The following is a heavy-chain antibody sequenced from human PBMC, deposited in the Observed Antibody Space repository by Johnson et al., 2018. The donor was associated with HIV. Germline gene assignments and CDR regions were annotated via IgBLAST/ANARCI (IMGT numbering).Heavy chain of an antibody. J-gene: IGHJ3*02. CDR2: ISGSGGST. CDR3: AKDGGSVDAFDI. Sequence: VQLVESGGGLVQPGGSLRLSCAASGFTFSTYAMHWVRQAPGKGLAWVSAISGSGGSTYYADSVKGRFTISRDNSKNTLYLQMNSLRAEDTAVYYCAKDGGSVDAFDIWGQGTMVTVYS. D-gene: IGHD6-25*01. CDR1: GFTFSTYA. V-gene: IGHV3-23*04.